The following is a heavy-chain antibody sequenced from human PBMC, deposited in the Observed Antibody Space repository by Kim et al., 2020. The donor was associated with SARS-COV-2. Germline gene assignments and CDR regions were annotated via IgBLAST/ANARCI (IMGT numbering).Heavy chain of an antibody. Sequence: SETLSLTCSVSTDSISRYYWGWLRQPPGKGLEWIGFLFYGRTPNSNPSLRSRVTISADTSKDQFSLSLDSVTAADTAVYYCARMVPRGLGDYPPGYF. CDR1: TDSISRYY. V-gene: IGHV4-59*01. J-gene: IGHJ4*03. D-gene: IGHD4-17*01. CDR2: LFYGRTP. CDR3: ARMVPRGLGDYPPGYF.